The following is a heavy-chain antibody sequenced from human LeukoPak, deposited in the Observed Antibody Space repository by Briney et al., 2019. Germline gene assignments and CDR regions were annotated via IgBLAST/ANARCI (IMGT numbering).Heavy chain of an antibody. CDR1: GYTFTSYY. Sequence: ASVKVSCTASGYTFTSYYMHWVRQAPGQGLEWMGWISTYSGNTNYAQNLQGRVTMTTDTSTSTAYMELRSLRSDDTAVYYCARGSYYVYWGQGTLVTVSS. J-gene: IGHJ4*02. D-gene: IGHD1-26*01. CDR3: ARGSYYVY. V-gene: IGHV1-18*04. CDR2: ISTYSGNT.